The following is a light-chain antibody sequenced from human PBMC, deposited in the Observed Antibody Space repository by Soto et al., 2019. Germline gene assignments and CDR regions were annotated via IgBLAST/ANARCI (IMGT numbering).Light chain of an antibody. CDR2: EVS. CDR3: CSYAGGSTFV. Sequence: QSVLTQPASVSGSPGQSITISCTGTSSDVGSYNLVSWYQQHPGKAPKLMIYEVSKRPSGVSNRFSGSKSGNTASLTISGLQAEDEADYYCCSYAGGSTFVFGGGTKVTVL. V-gene: IGLV2-23*02. CDR1: SSDVGSYNL. J-gene: IGLJ2*01.